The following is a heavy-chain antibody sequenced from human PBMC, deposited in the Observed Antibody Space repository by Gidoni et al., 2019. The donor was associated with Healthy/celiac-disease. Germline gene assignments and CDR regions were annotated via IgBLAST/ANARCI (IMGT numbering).Heavy chain of an antibody. CDR1: GFPFRSYA. Sequence: EVQLLESGGGLVQPGGSLRLSCAASGFPFRSYAMSWVRQAPGKGLEWVSAISGSGGSTYYADSVKGRFTISRDNSKNTLYLQMNSLRAEDTAVYYCAKPRGAFGELDAFDIWGQGTMVTVSS. CDR3: AKPRGAFGELDAFDI. V-gene: IGHV3-23*01. D-gene: IGHD3-10*01. J-gene: IGHJ3*02. CDR2: ISGSGGST.